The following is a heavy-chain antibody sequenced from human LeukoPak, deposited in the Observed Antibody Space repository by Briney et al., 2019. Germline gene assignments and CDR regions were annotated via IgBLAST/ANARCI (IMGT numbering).Heavy chain of an antibody. CDR2: IYYSGST. Sequence: SETLSLTCTVSGGSISSSSYYWGWIRQPPGKGLEWIGSIYYSGSTYYNPSLKSRVTISVDTSKNQFSLKLSSVTAADTAVYYCARGVLWFGELEYIDYWGQGTLVTVSS. V-gene: IGHV4-39*07. CDR3: ARGVLWFGELEYIDY. D-gene: IGHD3-10*01. CDR1: GGSISSSSYY. J-gene: IGHJ4*02.